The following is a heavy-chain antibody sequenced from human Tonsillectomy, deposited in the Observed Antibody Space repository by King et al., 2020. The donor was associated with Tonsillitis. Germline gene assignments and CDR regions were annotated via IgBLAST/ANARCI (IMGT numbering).Heavy chain of an antibody. CDR2: IIPMFATT. J-gene: IGHJ3*02. Sequence: QLVQSGAEVKKPGSSVKVSCKASGGTISSYAISWVRQAPGQGLEWMGWIIPMFATTKFAQEFQGRVSITADESTNTAYMELSSLRSEDTAVYYCAACRDGYNYAFDIWGQGTMVTVSS. CDR1: GGTISSYA. CDR3: AACRDGYNYAFDI. D-gene: IGHD5-24*01. V-gene: IGHV1-69*01.